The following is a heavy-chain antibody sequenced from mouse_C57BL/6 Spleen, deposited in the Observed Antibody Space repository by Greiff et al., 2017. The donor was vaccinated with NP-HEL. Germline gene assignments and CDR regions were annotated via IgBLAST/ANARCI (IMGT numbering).Heavy chain of an antibody. D-gene: IGHD2-5*01. V-gene: IGHV1-69*01. J-gene: IGHJ3*01. Sequence: QVQLKQPGAELVMPGASVKLSCKASGYTFTSYWMHRVKQRPGQGLEWIGEIDPSDSYTNYNQKFKGKSTLTVDKSSSTAYMQLSSLTSEDSAVYYWAFSNYGFAYWGQGTLVTVSA. CDR1: GYTFTSYW. CDR3: AFSNYGFAY. CDR2: IDPSDSYT.